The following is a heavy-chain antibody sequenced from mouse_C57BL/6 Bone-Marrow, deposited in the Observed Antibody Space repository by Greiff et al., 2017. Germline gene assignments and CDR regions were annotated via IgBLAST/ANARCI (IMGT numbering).Heavy chain of an antibody. CDR3: ARWDNWLYYLDY. Sequence: EVKLQESGPGLAKPSQTLSLTCSVTGYSITSDYWHWIRQFPGHKLEYMGYISYSGSTYYNPSLKRRISITRDTSKNQYYLQLKSVTTEDTATYYCARWDNWLYYLDYWGQGTTLTVSS. D-gene: IGHD4-1*02. J-gene: IGHJ2*01. CDR1: GYSITSDY. V-gene: IGHV3-8*01. CDR2: ISYSGST.